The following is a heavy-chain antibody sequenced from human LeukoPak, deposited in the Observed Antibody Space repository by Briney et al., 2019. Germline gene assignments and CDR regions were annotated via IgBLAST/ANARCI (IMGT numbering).Heavy chain of an antibody. CDR3: ARDNREYMSSSRRGDYYYRVV. D-gene: IGHD6-6*01. J-gene: IGHJ6*03. V-gene: IGHV1-3*03. CDR1: GYTFTSYA. CDR2: INAGNGNT. Sequence: ASVKVSCKASGYTFTSYAMHWVRQAPGQRLEWMGWINAGNGNTKYSQEFQGRVTITRDTSASTAYMELSSLRSEDMAVYYCARDNREYMSSSRRGDYYYRVVGGKGTTVSVSS.